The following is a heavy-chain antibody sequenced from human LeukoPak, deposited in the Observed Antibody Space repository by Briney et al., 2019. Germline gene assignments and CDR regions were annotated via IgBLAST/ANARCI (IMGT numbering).Heavy chain of an antibody. CDR3: ARVDIVATTSFDY. CDR1: GYTFTSYA. CDR2: INAGNGNT. J-gene: IGHJ4*02. D-gene: IGHD5-12*01. Sequence: ASVKVSCKAPGYTFTSYAMHWVRQAPGQRLEWMGWINAGNGNTKYSQKFQGRVTITRDTSASTAYMELSSLRSEDTAVYYCARVDIVATTSFDYWGQGTLVTVSS. V-gene: IGHV1-3*01.